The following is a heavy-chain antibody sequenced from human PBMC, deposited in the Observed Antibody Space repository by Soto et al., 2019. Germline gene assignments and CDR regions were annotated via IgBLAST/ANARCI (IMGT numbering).Heavy chain of an antibody. J-gene: IGHJ4*02. V-gene: IGHV3-7*01. Sequence: GGSLRLSCAASGFTFSSYWMSWVRQAPGKGLEWVANIKQDGSEKYYVDSVKGRFTISRDNAKNSLYLQMNSLRAEDTAVYYCARDYGYGDYVFDYWGQGTLVTVSS. D-gene: IGHD4-17*01. CDR2: IKQDGSEK. CDR3: ARDYGYGDYVFDY. CDR1: GFTFSSYW.